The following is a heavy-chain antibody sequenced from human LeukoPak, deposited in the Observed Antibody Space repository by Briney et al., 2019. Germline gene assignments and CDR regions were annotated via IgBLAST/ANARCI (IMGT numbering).Heavy chain of an antibody. CDR1: GGSFSGYY. CDR3: ASFRYFDWFPDY. V-gene: IGHV4-34*01. CDR2: INHSGST. Sequence: SETLSLTCAVYGGSFSGYYWSWIRQPPGKGLEWIGEINHSGSTNYSPSLKSRVTISVDTSKNQFSLKLSSVTAADTAVYYCASFRYFDWFPDYWGQGTLVTVSS. J-gene: IGHJ4*02. D-gene: IGHD3-9*01.